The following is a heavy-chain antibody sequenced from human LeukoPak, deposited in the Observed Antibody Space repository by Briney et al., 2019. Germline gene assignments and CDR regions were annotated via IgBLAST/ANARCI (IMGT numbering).Heavy chain of an antibody. CDR2: ISYDGSNK. V-gene: IGHV3-30-3*01. J-gene: IGHJ4*02. D-gene: IGHD2-2*02. CDR1: GFTFSSYA. Sequence: GGSLRLSCAASGFTFSSYAMNWDRQAPGKGLEWAAFISYDGSNKYYADSVKGRFTISRDNSKNTLYLQMNSLRAEDTAVYYCAKDLVDCSSTSCYTQGDYWGQGTLVTVSS. CDR3: AKDLVDCSSTSCYTQGDY.